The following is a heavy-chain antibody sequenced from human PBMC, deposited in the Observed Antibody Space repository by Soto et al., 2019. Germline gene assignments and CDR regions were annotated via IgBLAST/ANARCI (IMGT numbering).Heavy chain of an antibody. CDR1: GFTFSSYA. J-gene: IGHJ4*02. CDR2: ISGSGGST. Sequence: EVQLLESGGCLVQPGGSLRLSCAASGFTFSSYAMSWVRQAPGKGLEWVSAISGSGGSTYYADSVKGRFTISRDNSKNTLYLQMNSLRAEDTAVYYCAKDPRYCSSTSCYVDYWGQGTLVTVSS. CDR3: AKDPRYCSSTSCYVDY. D-gene: IGHD2-2*01. V-gene: IGHV3-23*01.